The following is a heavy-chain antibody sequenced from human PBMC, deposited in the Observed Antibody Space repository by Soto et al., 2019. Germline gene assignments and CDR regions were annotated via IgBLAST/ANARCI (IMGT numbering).Heavy chain of an antibody. CDR2: IKQDGSEK. CDR3: ARDAYYYYDSSGEYFQH. Sequence: QPGGSLRLSCAASGFTFSSYWMSWVRQAPGKGLEWVANIKQDGSEKYYVDSVKGRFTISRDNAKNSLYLQMNSLRAEDTAVYYCARDAYYYYDSSGEYFQHWGQGTLVTVSS. CDR1: GFTFSSYW. V-gene: IGHV3-7*01. J-gene: IGHJ1*01. D-gene: IGHD3-22*01.